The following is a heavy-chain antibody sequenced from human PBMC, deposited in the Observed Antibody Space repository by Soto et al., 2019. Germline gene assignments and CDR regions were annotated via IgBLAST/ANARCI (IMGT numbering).Heavy chain of an antibody. D-gene: IGHD4-17*01. CDR1: GFTFSSYS. V-gene: IGHV3-48*01. Sequence: GGSLRLSCAASGFTFSSYSMNWVRQAPGKGLEWVSYISSSSSTIYYADSVKGRFTISRDNAKNSLYLQMNSLRAEDTAVYYCARVWATVTTLFYLYFDYWGQGTLVTVSS. CDR3: ARVWATVTTLFYLYFDY. J-gene: IGHJ4*02. CDR2: ISSSSSTI.